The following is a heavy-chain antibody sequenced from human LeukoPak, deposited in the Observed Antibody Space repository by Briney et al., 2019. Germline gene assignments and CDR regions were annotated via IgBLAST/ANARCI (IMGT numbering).Heavy chain of an antibody. J-gene: IGHJ6*02. Sequence: GGSLRLSCAASGFTFNTHGMHWVRQAPGKGLEWVSVIYSGGSTYYADSVKGRFTISRDNSKNTLYLQMNSLRAEDTAVYYCAKAPSWYYYDSSGPDYYYYGMDVWGQGTTVTASS. V-gene: IGHV3-23*03. CDR2: IYSGGST. CDR1: GFTFNTHG. CDR3: AKAPSWYYYDSSGPDYYYYGMDV. D-gene: IGHD3-22*01.